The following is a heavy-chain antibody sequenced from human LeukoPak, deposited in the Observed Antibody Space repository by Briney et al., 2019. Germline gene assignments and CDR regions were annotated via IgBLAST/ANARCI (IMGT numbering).Heavy chain of an antibody. CDR2: IYSGGST. Sequence: GGSLRLSCAASAFTVSSNYMSWVRQAPGKGLEWVSVIYSGGSTYYADSVKDRFTISRDNSKNTLYLQMNSLRAEGTAVYYCARDKGHLDYWGQGTLVTVSS. CDR3: ARDKGHLDY. CDR1: AFTVSSNY. D-gene: IGHD3-3*02. V-gene: IGHV3-66*01. J-gene: IGHJ4*02.